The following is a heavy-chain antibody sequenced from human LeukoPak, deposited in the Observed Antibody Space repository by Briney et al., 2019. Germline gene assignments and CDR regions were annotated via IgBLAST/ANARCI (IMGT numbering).Heavy chain of an antibody. CDR1: GYSFNRYS. J-gene: IGHJ4*02. Sequence: GESLKISCKGSGYSFNRYSISWVRQMPGKGLEWMGRIDPSDSYTNYSPSFQGHVTISADKSISNAYLQWSSLKASDTAMHYCSRHIGQWLYFDSWGQGTLVTVSS. CDR2: IDPSDSYT. V-gene: IGHV5-10-1*01. CDR3: SRHIGQWLYFDS. D-gene: IGHD6-19*01.